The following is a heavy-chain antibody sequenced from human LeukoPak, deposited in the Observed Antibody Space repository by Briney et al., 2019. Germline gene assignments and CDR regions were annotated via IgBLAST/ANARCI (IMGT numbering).Heavy chain of an antibody. CDR3: ARGVEPLAANTLAY. CDR1: GFTVITYD. J-gene: IGHJ4*02. CDR2: ICSDGNT. D-gene: IGHD1-14*01. V-gene: IGHV3-53*01. Sequence: GGSLRLSCAASGFTVITYDMTWVRQAPGKGLEWVSVICSDGNTKYADSVQGRFTISRDNSKNTLYLEMNSLSPDDTAVYYCARGVEPLAANTLAYWGQGTLVTVSS.